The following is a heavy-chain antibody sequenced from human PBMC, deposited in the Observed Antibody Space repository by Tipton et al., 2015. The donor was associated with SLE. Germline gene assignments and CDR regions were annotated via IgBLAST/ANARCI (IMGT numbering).Heavy chain of an antibody. CDR1: GGSISSDDYY. CDR3: ARGRGFDY. J-gene: IGHJ4*02. Sequence: TLSLTCTVSGGSISSDDYYWSWLRQPPGKGLEWIGTVYHTGRTYYNPSLNSRVTILLDTSNNQFSLKLTSLTAADTAVYLCARGRGFDYWGQGTLVTVSS. CDR2: VYHTGRT. V-gene: IGHV4-39*07.